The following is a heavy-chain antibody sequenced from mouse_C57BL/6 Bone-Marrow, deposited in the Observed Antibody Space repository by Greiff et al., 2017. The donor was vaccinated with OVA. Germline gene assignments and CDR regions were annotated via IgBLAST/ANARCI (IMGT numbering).Heavy chain of an antibody. J-gene: IGHJ3*01. CDR2: IRSKSNNYAT. D-gene: IGHD1-2*01. V-gene: IGHV10-1*01. CDR3: VRPHYGGFAY. Sequence: EVMLVESGGGLVQPKGSLKLSCAASGFSFNTYAMNWVRQAPGKGLEWVARIRSKSNNYATYYADSVKDRFTISRDDSESMLYLQMNNLKTEDTAMYYCVRPHYGGFAYWGQGTLVTVSA. CDR1: GFSFNTYA.